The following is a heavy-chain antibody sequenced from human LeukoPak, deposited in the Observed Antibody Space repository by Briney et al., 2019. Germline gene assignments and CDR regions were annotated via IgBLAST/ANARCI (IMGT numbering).Heavy chain of an antibody. CDR3: ARERASTVTTFYGMDV. V-gene: IGHV3-21*01. CDR1: GLTFSSYS. D-gene: IGHD4-17*01. Sequence: GGSLRLSCAASGLTFSSYSMNWVRQALGKGLEWVSSISSSSSYIYYADSVKGRFTISRDNAKNSLYLQMNSLRAEDTAVYYCARERASTVTTFYGMDVWGQGTTVTVSS. CDR2: ISSSSSYI. J-gene: IGHJ6*02.